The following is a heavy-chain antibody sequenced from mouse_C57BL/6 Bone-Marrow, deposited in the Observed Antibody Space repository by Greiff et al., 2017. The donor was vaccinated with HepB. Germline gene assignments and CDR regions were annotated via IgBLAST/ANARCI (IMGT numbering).Heavy chain of an antibody. CDR3: ARGYYSNYLFAY. Sequence: EVKLVESGGGLVKPGGSLKLSCAASGFTFSDYGMHWVRQAPEKGLEWVAYISSGSSTIYYADTVKGRFTISRDNAKNTLFLQMTSLRSEDTAMYYCARGYYSNYLFAYWGQGTLVTVSA. CDR2: ISSGSSTI. D-gene: IGHD2-5*01. V-gene: IGHV5-17*01. CDR1: GFTFSDYG. J-gene: IGHJ3*01.